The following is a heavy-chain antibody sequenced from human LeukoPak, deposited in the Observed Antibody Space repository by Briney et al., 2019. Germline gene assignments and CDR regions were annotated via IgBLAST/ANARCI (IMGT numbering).Heavy chain of an antibody. CDR1: GYTFTSYG. CDR2: INTNTGNP. D-gene: IGHD1-26*01. Sequence: ASVKVSCKASGYTFTSYGMNWVRQAPGQGLEWMGWINTNTGNPTYAQGFTGRFVFSLDTSVSTAYLQIGSLKAEDTAIYYCARDTSSRPQHFQHWGQGTLVTVSS. J-gene: IGHJ1*01. CDR3: ARDTSSRPQHFQH. V-gene: IGHV7-4-1*01.